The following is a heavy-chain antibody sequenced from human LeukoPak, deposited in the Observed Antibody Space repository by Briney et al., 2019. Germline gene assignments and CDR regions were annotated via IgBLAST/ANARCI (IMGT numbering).Heavy chain of an antibody. CDR3: ASDGEFYFDY. Sequence: SQTLSLTCAISGDSVSRNSASWNWIRQSPSSGLEWLGRTYYRSKWYNDYAVFVKSRITINPDTSKNQFSLQLNSVTPEDTAVYYCASDGEFYFDYWGQGTLVSVSS. CDR1: GDSVSRNSAS. V-gene: IGHV6-1*01. D-gene: IGHD3-10*01. CDR2: TYYRSKWYN. J-gene: IGHJ4*02.